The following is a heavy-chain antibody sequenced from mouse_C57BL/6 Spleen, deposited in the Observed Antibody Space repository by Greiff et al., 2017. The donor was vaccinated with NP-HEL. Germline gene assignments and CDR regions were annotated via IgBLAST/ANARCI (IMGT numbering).Heavy chain of an antibody. V-gene: IGHV2-2*01. CDR1: GFSLTSYG. CDR2: IWSGGST. J-gene: IGHJ3*01. CDR3: ARNGVYYGNYGGFAY. Sequence: VQLVESGPGLVQPSQSLSITCTVSGFSLTSYGVHWVRQSPGKGLEWLGVIWSGGSTDYNAAFISRLSISKDNSKSQVFFKMNSLQADDTAIYYCARNGVYYGNYGGFAYWGQGTLVTVSA. D-gene: IGHD2-1*01.